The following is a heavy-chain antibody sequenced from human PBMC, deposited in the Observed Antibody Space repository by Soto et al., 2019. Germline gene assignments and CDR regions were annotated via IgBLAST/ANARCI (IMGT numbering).Heavy chain of an antibody. Sequence: VQLVESGGGLVQPGGSLRLSCAASGFTFSSYSMNWVRQAPGKGLEWVSSISSSSSYIYYADSVKGRFTISRDNAKNSLYLQMNSLRAEDTAVYYCAREESGSYPVAWSYYYGMDVWGQGTTVTVSS. D-gene: IGHD1-26*01. V-gene: IGHV3-21*01. CDR2: ISSSSSYI. CDR3: AREESGSYPVAWSYYYGMDV. J-gene: IGHJ6*02. CDR1: GFTFSSYS.